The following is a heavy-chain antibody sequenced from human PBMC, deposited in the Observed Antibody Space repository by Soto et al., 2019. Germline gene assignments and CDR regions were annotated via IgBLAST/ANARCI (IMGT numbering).Heavy chain of an antibody. CDR3: ARVQDSGRYYYRALDY. Sequence: QVQLVESGGGVVQPGRSLRLSCAASEFTFSNSAMHWVRQAPGKGLEWVAVISYDGSNKYYADSVKGRFTISRDNSKNTLYLQMNSLRPEDTAVYYCARVQDSGRYYYRALDYWGQGTLVTVSS. J-gene: IGHJ4*02. CDR2: ISYDGSNK. CDR1: EFTFSNSA. V-gene: IGHV3-30-3*01. D-gene: IGHD1-26*01.